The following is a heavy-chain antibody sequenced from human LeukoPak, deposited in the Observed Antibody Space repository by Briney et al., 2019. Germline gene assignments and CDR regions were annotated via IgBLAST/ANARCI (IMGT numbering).Heavy chain of an antibody. D-gene: IGHD3-22*01. V-gene: IGHV1-18*01. Sequence: ASVKVSCKASGYTFTSYGISWVRQAPGQGLEWMGWISAYNGNTNYAQKFQGRVTMTIDTSTNTAYMELRSLRSDDTAVYSCARRLTDSSGYYPYYYYGMDVWGQGTTVTVSS. CDR3: ARRLTDSSGYYPYYYYGMDV. J-gene: IGHJ6*02. CDR2: ISAYNGNT. CDR1: GYTFTSYG.